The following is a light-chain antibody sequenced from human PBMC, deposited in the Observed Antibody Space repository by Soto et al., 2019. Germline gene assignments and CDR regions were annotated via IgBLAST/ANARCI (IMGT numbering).Light chain of an antibody. Sequence: QSALTQPASVSGSPGQSITISCTGTSSDVGGYNYVSWYQQHPGKDPKLMIYEVSNLHSGVSNRFSGSKSGNTASLTISGLHTEDEADYYCSSFTSINTRVFGGGTKLTVL. CDR3: SSFTSINTRV. V-gene: IGLV2-14*01. CDR2: EVS. J-gene: IGLJ3*02. CDR1: SSDVGGYNY.